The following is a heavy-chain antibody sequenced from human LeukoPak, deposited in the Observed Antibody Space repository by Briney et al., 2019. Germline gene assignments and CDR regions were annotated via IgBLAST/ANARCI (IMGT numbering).Heavy chain of an antibody. D-gene: IGHD3-10*01. V-gene: IGHV1-2*02. CDR3: ARDSPYYYGSGSATYYMDV. CDR2: INPNSGGT. Sequence: ASVKVSCKASGGTFSSYAINWVRQTPRQGVERMGWINPNSGGTNYAQKFQGRVTMTRDTSISTAYMELSRLRSDDTAVYYCARDSPYYYGSGSATYYMDVWGKGTTVTISS. CDR1: GGTFSSYA. J-gene: IGHJ6*03.